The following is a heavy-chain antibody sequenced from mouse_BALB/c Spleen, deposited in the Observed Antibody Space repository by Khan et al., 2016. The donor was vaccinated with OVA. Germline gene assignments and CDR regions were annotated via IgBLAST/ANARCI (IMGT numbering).Heavy chain of an antibody. CDR1: GYSFTTFY. CDR2: IDPFNGGT. Sequence: EVQLQEPGPEPMKPGTSVKISCKASGYSFTTFYMHWVKQSHGKSLEWVGYIDPFNGGTNYNQKFKGKATLIVDKSSSTAYMHLNSLTSEDSAVYYCTRLGSTTWFAYWSQGTLVSVSA. CDR3: TRLGSTTWFAY. D-gene: IGHD1-1*02. V-gene: IGHV1S135*01. J-gene: IGHJ3*01.